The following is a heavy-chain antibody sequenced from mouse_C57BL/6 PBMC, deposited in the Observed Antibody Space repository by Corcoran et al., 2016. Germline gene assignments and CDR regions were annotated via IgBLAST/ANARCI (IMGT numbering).Heavy chain of an antibody. Sequence: EVQLQQSGPELVKPGASVKISCKASGYTFTDYYMNWVKQSHGKSLEWIGDINPNNGGTSYNQKFKGKATLTVDKSSSTAYMELRSLTSEDSAVYYCARGDDAFDYWGQGTTLTVSS. CDR2: INPNNGGT. CDR1: GYTFTDYY. V-gene: IGHV1-26*01. D-gene: IGHD2-12*01. J-gene: IGHJ2*01. CDR3: ARGDDAFDY.